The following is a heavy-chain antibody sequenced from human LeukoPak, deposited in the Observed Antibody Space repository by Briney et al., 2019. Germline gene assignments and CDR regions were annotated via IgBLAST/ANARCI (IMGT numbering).Heavy chain of an antibody. D-gene: IGHD2-15*01. CDR2: IYYSGST. J-gene: IGHJ4*02. CDR3: ARGYCSGGSCYLVDY. CDR1: GGSISSYY. Sequence: SETLSLTCTVSGGSISSYYWSWIRQPPGKGLEWIGYIYYSGSTNYNPSLESRVTISVDTSKNQFSLKLSSVTAADTAVYYCARGYCSGGSCYLVDYWGQGTLVTVSS. V-gene: IGHV4-59*01.